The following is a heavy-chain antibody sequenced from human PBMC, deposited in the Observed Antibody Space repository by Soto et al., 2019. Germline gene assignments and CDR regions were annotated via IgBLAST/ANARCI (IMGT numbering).Heavy chain of an antibody. Sequence: QVQLVQSGAEVKKPGSSVKVSCKASGGGFSTYAITWVRQAPGQGLEWMGGIIPIFDTTNYAQKFQGRVTITADESTSTVHMELTSLTSEDTAVYYCATGGTTVTRRFDYWGQGALVTVS. V-gene: IGHV1-69*01. D-gene: IGHD4-17*01. CDR3: ATGGTTVTRRFDY. J-gene: IGHJ4*02. CDR1: GGGFSTYA. CDR2: IIPIFDTT.